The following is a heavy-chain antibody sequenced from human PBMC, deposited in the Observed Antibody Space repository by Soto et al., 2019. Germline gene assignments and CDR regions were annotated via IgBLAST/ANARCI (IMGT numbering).Heavy chain of an antibody. CDR2: IWHDGGAK. V-gene: IGHV3-33*01. CDR3: ARDPGRDSPIDY. D-gene: IGHD3-22*01. Sequence: QVQLVESGGGVVQPGRSLRLSCTASGFTLSDYGMHWVRQAPGKGLEWVAVIWHDGGAKYYAESVTGRITISRDNSKNTVHLQIDSLGAEDTALYYWARDPGRDSPIDYWGQGTLVTVSS. J-gene: IGHJ4*02. CDR1: GFTLSDYG.